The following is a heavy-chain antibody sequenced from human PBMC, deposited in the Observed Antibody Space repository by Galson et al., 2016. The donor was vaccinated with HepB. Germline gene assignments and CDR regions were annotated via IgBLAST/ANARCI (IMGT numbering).Heavy chain of an antibody. V-gene: IGHV4-39*01. J-gene: IGHJ4*02. CDR2: FDYSGST. CDR1: GGSFRSTYYY. D-gene: IGHD4-17*01. CDR3: ARHRTDGDYFDY. Sequence: SETLSLTCTVSGGSFRSTYYYWGWIRQPPGKGLEWIGSFDYSGSTFYNPSLKSRVTISVDTSKNQFSLKLSSVTAADTAVYLCARHRTDGDYFDYWGQGTLVTVSS.